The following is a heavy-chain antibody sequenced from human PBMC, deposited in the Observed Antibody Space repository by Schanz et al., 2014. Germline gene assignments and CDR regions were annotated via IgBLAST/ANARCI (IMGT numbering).Heavy chain of an antibody. CDR2: ISGSNGNT. CDR3: AGAFDSSGYYFDY. V-gene: IGHV1-18*01. D-gene: IGHD3-22*01. CDR1: GYTFISYG. Sequence: QVQLVQSGAEVKKPGASVKVSCKASGYTFISYGISWVRQAPGQGLEWLGWISGSNGNTNYTQKFQGRVTVTSDTSTSTVYMELSGLRSEDTAVYYCAGAFDSSGYYFDYWGQGTLVTVSS. J-gene: IGHJ4*02.